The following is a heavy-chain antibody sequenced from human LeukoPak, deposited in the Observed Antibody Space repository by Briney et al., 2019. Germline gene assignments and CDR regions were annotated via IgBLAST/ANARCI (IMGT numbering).Heavy chain of an antibody. CDR3: AKKRGYSYGYYYYGMDV. V-gene: IGHV3-30*18. D-gene: IGHD5-18*01. Sequence: GGSLRLSCAASGFTVSSNYMSWVRQAPGKGLEWVAVISYDGSNKYYADSVKGRFTISRDNSKNTLYLQMNSLRAEDTAVYYCAKKRGYSYGYYYYGMDVWGQGTTVTVSS. CDR1: GFTVSSNY. CDR2: ISYDGSNK. J-gene: IGHJ6*02.